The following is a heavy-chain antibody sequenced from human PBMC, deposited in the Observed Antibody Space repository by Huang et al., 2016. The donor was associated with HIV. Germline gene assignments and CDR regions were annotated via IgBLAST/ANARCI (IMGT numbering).Heavy chain of an antibody. CDR1: GGSFSGYY. CDR2: INHSGRT. V-gene: IGHV4-34*01. J-gene: IGHJ4*02. Sequence: QVQLQQWGAGLLKPSETLSLTCAVYGGSFSGYYWSWIRQPPGKGLEWIGEINHSGRTNYTPSLKSRVTISVDTSKNQFSRKLSSVTAADTAVYYCARILMYYNSSGYGFDYWGQGTLVTVSS. D-gene: IGHD3-22*01. CDR3: ARILMYYNSSGYGFDY.